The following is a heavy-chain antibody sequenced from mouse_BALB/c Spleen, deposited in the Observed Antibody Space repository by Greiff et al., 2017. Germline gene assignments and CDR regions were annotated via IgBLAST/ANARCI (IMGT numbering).Heavy chain of an antibody. Sequence: VKLVESGPGLVAPSQSLSITCTVSGFSLTSYGVHWVRQPPGKGLEWLGVIWAGGSTNYNSALMSRLSISKDNSKSQVFLKMNSLQTDDTAMYYCARGGDYYGSSYWYFDVWGAGSTVTVSS. CDR3: ARGGDYYGSSYWYFDV. CDR1: GFSLTSYG. CDR2: IWAGGST. J-gene: IGHJ1*01. V-gene: IGHV2-9*02. D-gene: IGHD1-1*01.